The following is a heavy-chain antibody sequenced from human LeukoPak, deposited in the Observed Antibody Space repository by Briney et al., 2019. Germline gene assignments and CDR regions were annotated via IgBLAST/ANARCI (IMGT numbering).Heavy chain of an antibody. J-gene: IGHJ4*02. D-gene: IGHD2-15*01. CDR3: ARAYCSGGSCHHLDY. CDR1: GFTFSSYS. V-gene: IGHV3-48*04. Sequence: GGSLRLSCAASGFTFSSYSMNWVRQAPGKGLVWVSYISSSSSTIYYADSVKGRFTISRDNAKNSLYLQMTSLRGEDTAVYYCARAYCSGGSCHHLDYWGQGTLVTVSS. CDR2: ISSSSSTI.